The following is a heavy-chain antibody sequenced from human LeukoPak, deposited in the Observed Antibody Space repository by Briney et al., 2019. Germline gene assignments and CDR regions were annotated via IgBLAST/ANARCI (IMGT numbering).Heavy chain of an antibody. CDR1: GFTFRNHA. J-gene: IGHJ3*02. Sequence: TGGSLRLSCAASGFTFRNHAMTWVRQAPGKGLEWVSAITKTGGATYYADSVRGRFTISRDNSKNTLNLQMNSLRVDDTAVYYCAREDAQEGTNAFDIWGQGTMVTVSS. CDR3: AREDAQEGTNAFDI. D-gene: IGHD1-26*01. CDR2: ITKTGGAT. V-gene: IGHV3-23*01.